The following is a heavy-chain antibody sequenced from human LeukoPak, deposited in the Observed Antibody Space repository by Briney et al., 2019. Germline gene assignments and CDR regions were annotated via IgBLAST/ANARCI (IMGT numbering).Heavy chain of an antibody. Sequence: GASVKVSCKASGYTFTGYYIHWVRQAPGQGLEWMGWINPNSGGTNYAQKFQGWVTMTRDTSISTAYMELSRLRSDDTAVYYCARENYYDSRMGMDVWGQGTTVTVSS. CDR1: GYTFTGYY. V-gene: IGHV1-2*04. J-gene: IGHJ6*02. CDR2: INPNSGGT. CDR3: ARENYYDSRMGMDV. D-gene: IGHD3-22*01.